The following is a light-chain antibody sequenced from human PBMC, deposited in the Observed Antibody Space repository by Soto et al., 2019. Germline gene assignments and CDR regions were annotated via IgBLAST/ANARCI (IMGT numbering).Light chain of an antibody. J-gene: IGKJ1*01. Sequence: DIQMTQSPSSLSASVGDRVTITCRASKSISSFLNWYQQKPGIAPKLLIYAASSLQSGVPSRFGGSGSGTDFTLTISSLQPEDFATYYCQQSYSAPRTFGQGTKVEIK. CDR2: AAS. CDR3: QQSYSAPRT. CDR1: KSISSF. V-gene: IGKV1-39*01.